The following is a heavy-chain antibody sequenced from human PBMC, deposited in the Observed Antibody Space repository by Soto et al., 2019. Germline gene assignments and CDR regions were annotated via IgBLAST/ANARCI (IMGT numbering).Heavy chain of an antibody. Sequence: SETLSLTCAVYGGSFSGYYWSWIRQPPGKGLEWIGEINHSGSTNYNPSLKSRVTISVDTSKNQFSLKLSSVTAADTAVYYCAGGYSGYATSYYYYGMAVWGQGTTVTVSS. CDR1: GGSFSGYY. J-gene: IGHJ6*02. CDR3: AGGYSGYATSYYYYGMAV. D-gene: IGHD5-12*01. CDR2: INHSGST. V-gene: IGHV4-34*01.